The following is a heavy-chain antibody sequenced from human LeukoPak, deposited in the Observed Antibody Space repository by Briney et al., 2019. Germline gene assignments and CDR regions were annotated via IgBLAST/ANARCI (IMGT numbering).Heavy chain of an antibody. J-gene: IGHJ4*02. D-gene: IGHD5-12*01. Sequence: SETLSLTCTVSGGSISSYYWSWIRQPPGKGLEWIGYIYYSGSTNYNPSLKSRVTISVDTSTNQFSLKLSSVTAADTAVYYCARHKEKGMATIGVFDYWGQGTLVTVSS. CDR2: IYYSGST. CDR3: ARHKEKGMATIGVFDY. CDR1: GGSISSYY. V-gene: IGHV4-59*08.